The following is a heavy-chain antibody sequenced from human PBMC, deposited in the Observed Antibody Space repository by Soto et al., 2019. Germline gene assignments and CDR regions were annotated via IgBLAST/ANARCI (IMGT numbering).Heavy chain of an antibody. Sequence: SETLSLTCTVSGGSISSSTYYWGWIRQPPGKGLEWIGSIDYSGTTYYNPSLKSRVTISVDTSKNQFPLKLSSVTAADTAVYYCARLDSGFGATMDVWGQGTTVTVSS. V-gene: IGHV4-39*01. D-gene: IGHD3-10*01. J-gene: IGHJ6*02. CDR3: ARLDSGFGATMDV. CDR1: GGSISSSTYY. CDR2: IDYSGTT.